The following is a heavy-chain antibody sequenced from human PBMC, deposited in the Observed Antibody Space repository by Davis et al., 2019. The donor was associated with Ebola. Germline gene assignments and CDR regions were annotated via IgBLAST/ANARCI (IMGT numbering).Heavy chain of an antibody. Sequence: ASVKVSCKASGYTFTGYYMHWVRQAPGQGLEWMGWINPNSGGTNYAQKFQGRVTMTRDTSISTAYMELSRLRSDDTAVYYCARDLGGSYYFYSNWFDPWGQGTLVTVSS. CDR2: INPNSGGT. D-gene: IGHD1-26*01. J-gene: IGHJ5*02. CDR1: GYTFTGYY. V-gene: IGHV1-2*02. CDR3: ARDLGGSYYFYSNWFDP.